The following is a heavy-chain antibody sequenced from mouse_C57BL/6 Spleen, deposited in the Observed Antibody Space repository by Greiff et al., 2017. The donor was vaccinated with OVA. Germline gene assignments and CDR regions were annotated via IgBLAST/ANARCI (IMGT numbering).Heavy chain of an antibody. J-gene: IGHJ3*01. CDR1: GYTFTSYW. CDR3: ARGGAY. V-gene: IGHV1-50*01. Sequence: VQLQQPGAELVKPGASVKLSCKASGYTFTSYWMQWVKQRPGQGLEWIGEIDPSDSYTNYNQKFKGKATLTVDTYSSTAYMQLSSLTSEDSAVYYCARGGAYWGQGTLVTVSA. CDR2: IDPSDSYT.